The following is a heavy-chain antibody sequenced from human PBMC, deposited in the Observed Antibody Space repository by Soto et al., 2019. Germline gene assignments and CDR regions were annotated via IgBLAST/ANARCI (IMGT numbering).Heavy chain of an antibody. CDR3: ARAVVRITMIRGTPSEIDY. Sequence: SETLSLTCTVSGGSISSGGYYWSWIRQHPGKGLEWIGYIYYSGSTYYNPSLKSRVTISVDTSKNQFSLKLSSVTAADTAVYYCARAVVRITMIRGTPSEIDYWGQGTLVTVSS. CDR1: GGSISSGGYY. CDR2: IYYSGST. D-gene: IGHD3-10*01. V-gene: IGHV4-31*03. J-gene: IGHJ4*02.